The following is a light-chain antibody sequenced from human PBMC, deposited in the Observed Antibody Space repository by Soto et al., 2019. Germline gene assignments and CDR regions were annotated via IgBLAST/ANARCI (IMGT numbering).Light chain of an antibody. V-gene: IGKV3-20*01. CDR2: DSS. CDR3: QQYYISPWT. J-gene: IGKJ1*01. CDR1: QSLSSNF. Sequence: EIVLTQSPAPLSLSPGERATLSSRASQSLSSNFLAWYQQKPGQPPRLLIYDSSTRATGFPDRFSGSGSWPDFTLTIIRLEPEDFAVYYCQQYYISPWTFGQGTKVEIK.